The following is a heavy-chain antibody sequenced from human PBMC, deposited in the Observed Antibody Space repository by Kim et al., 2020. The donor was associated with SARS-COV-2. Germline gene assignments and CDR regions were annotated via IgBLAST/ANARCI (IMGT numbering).Heavy chain of an antibody. V-gene: IGHV5-10-1*01. J-gene: IGHJ5*02. CDR2: T. D-gene: IGHD3-16*01. CDR3: ARQGESRWCDP. Sequence: TNYSPSFQGHVTISADKSISTAYLQWSSLKASDTAMYYCARQGESRWCDPWGQGTLVTVSS.